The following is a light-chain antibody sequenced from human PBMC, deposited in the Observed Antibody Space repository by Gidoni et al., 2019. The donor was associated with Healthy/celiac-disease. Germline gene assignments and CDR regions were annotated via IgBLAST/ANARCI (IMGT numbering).Light chain of an antibody. Sequence: IQMTTSPSSLSASVGDRVTITCRASQSISSYLNWYQQKPGKAPKLLIYAASSLQSGVPSRFSGSGSGTDFTLTISSLQPEDFATYYCQQSYSTPCSFXQXTKLEIK. CDR1: QSISSY. V-gene: IGKV1-39*01. CDR2: AAS. CDR3: QQSYSTPCS. J-gene: IGKJ2*04.